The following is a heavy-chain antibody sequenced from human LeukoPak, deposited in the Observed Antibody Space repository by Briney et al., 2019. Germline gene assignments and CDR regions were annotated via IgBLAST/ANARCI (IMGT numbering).Heavy chain of an antibody. Sequence: ASVKVSCKASGYTFTSYDINWVRQAPGQGLEWMGWISAYNGNTNYAQKFQGRVTMTTDTSTSTAYMELRSLRSDDTAVYYCARVGYYDSSGYYALAECFQHWGQGTLVTVSS. CDR2: ISAYNGNT. CDR3: ARVGYYDSSGYYALAECFQH. CDR1: GYTFTSYD. V-gene: IGHV1-18*01. J-gene: IGHJ1*01. D-gene: IGHD3-22*01.